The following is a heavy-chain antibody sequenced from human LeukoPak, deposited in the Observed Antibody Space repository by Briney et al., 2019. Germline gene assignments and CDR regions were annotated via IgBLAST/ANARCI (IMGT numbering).Heavy chain of an antibody. D-gene: IGHD3-22*01. CDR3: ARGSGSSGYYTEIYFDY. J-gene: IGHJ4*02. CDR1: GFTFNTYG. Sequence: PGRSLRLSCAASGFTFNTYGMHWVRQAPGKGLEWVAVIWYDGSIKDYADSVKGRFTISRDNSKNTMYLQMNSLRAEDTAVYYCARGSGSSGYYTEIYFDYWGQGTLVTVSS. V-gene: IGHV3-33*01. CDR2: IWYDGSIK.